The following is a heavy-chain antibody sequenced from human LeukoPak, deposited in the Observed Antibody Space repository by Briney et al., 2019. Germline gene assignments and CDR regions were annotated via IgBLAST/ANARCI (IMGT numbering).Heavy chain of an antibody. D-gene: IGHD6-19*01. CDR2: IKQDGSEK. J-gene: IGHJ4*02. CDR3: ARDAVVAVAGMYYFDY. CDR1: GFTFSSYL. Sequence: PGGSLRLSCAASGFTFSSYLMSWVRQAPGKGLEWVANIKQDGSEKYYVDSVKGRFTISRDNAKNSLYLQMNSLRAEDTTVYYCARDAVVAVAGMYYFDYWGQGNLVTVSS. V-gene: IGHV3-7*01.